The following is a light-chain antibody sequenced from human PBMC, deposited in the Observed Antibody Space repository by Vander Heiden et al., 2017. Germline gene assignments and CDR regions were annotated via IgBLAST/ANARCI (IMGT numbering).Light chain of an antibody. CDR2: SNN. CDR1: SSNIGSNT. Sequence: QSVLTQPPSASGTPGQRVTISCSGSSSNIGSNTVNWYQQLPGTAPKLLIFSNNQRPSGVPDRFSGSKSGTSASLDISGLQSEDEADYYCAAWDDSLNDVVFGGGTKLTVL. V-gene: IGLV1-44*01. CDR3: AAWDDSLNDVV. J-gene: IGLJ2*01.